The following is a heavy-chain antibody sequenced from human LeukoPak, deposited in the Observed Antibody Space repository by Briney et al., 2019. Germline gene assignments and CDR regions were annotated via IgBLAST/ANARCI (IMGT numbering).Heavy chain of an antibody. Sequence: GGSLRLSCAASGFTFDDYGMSWVRQAPGKGREWVSGINWNVGSTVYADSVKGRFTISRDNSKNTLCLQMNSLRAEDTAVYFCASVVPAVPSGYQDAFDIWGQGTMVTVSS. CDR3: ASVVPAVPSGYQDAFDI. CDR1: GFTFDDYG. D-gene: IGHD2-2*01. V-gene: IGHV3-20*04. J-gene: IGHJ3*02. CDR2: INWNVGST.